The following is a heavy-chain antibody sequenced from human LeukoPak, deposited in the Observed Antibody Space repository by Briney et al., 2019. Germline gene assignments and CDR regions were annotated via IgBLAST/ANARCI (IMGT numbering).Heavy chain of an antibody. Sequence: GGSLRLSCAASGFTFSSHGMNWVRQAPGKGLEWVPGISPNGVITYYADSVKGRFTISRDNSKGTVSLQMNSLRPEDTAVYYCAKDDAWLQYGDWGRGTLVTVSS. J-gene: IGHJ4*02. D-gene: IGHD5-24*01. V-gene: IGHV3-23*01. CDR3: AKDDAWLQYGD. CDR2: ISPNGVIT. CDR1: GFTFSSHG.